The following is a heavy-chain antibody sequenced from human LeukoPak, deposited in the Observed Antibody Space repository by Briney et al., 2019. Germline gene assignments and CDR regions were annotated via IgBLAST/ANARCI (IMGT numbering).Heavy chain of an antibody. CDR2: IYYSGST. J-gene: IGHJ4*02. CDR3: ARDQGSSGTGDFDY. CDR1: GGSISSGGYY. Sequence: SETLSLTCTVSGGSISSGGYYWSWIRQHPGKGLEWIGYIYYSGSTYYNPSLKSRVTISVDTSKNQFSLKLSSVTAADTAVYYCARDQGSSGTGDFDYWGQGTLVTVSS. V-gene: IGHV4-31*03. D-gene: IGHD6-6*01.